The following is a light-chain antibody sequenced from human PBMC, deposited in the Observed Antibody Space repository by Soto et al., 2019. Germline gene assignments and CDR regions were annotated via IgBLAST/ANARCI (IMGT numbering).Light chain of an antibody. J-gene: IGKJ4*01. V-gene: IGKV3D-20*01. CDR3: QQYDSSP. Sequence: EIXLTQSPASLXLSPGERATLXCGASQSLSSRQAAWYQQKPSLAPTLLIYDASSRAKGIPDRFSGSGSGTDCTLTIIRLEPEEFAVDYCQQYDSSPLGGGTKVDI. CDR1: QSLSSRQ. CDR2: DAS.